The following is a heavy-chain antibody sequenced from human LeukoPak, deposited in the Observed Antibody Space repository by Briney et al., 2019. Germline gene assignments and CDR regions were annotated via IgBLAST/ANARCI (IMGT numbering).Heavy chain of an antibody. CDR2: IYESGTT. CDR3: ARGAWATRLGS. D-gene: IGHD2-15*01. CDR1: GESLNSYY. Sequence: SETLSLTCAVYGESLNSYYWSWVRQPPGEGLEWIGEIYESGTTEYNPSLKSRVTISMVPSKQRFSLSLSSVTAADTAVYYCARGAWATRLGSWGLGTPVIVSS. J-gene: IGHJ4*02. V-gene: IGHV4-34*01.